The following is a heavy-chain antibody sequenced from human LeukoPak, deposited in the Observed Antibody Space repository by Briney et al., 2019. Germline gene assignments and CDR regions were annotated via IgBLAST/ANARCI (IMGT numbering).Heavy chain of an antibody. CDR2: IYYTGST. CDR1: GGSIRSSSYY. V-gene: IGHV4-39*07. J-gene: IGHJ6*03. CDR3: ARTTGSFYFYYYMDV. Sequence: SETLSLTCSVSGGSIRSSSYYWGCIRQPPGKGLEWIGSIYYTGSTYYNPSLKSRVTISVDTSKNQFSLRLSSVTAADTAVYYCARTTGSFYFYYYMDVWGKGTTVTVSS. D-gene: IGHD1-26*01.